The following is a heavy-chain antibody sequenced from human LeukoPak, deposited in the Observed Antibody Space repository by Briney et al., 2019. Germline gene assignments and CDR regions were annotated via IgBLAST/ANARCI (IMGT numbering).Heavy chain of an antibody. D-gene: IGHD4-23*01. Sequence: GASVKVSCKTSGYRFNVYDILWVRQAPGHGLDYVGWISTYTGRANYAQKFQGRVSVITDTSTSTAYSELTNLTSSDTGLYYCARADGTNSGTSAFDAWGLGTMVTVAS. J-gene: IGHJ3*01. CDR2: ISTYTGRA. V-gene: IGHV1-18*01. CDR3: ARADGTNSGTSAFDA. CDR1: GYRFNVYD.